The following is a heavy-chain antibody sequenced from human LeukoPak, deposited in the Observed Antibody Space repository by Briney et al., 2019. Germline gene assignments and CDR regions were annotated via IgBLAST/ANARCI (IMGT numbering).Heavy chain of an antibody. V-gene: IGHV4-59*05. CDR3: ARRRAATGTRPKYIFDI. Sequence: PSETLSLTCTVSGGSISSYYWSWIRQPPGKGLEWIGSIHSSGSTYYNPSLKSRVTISIDTSKNKFSLKLSSVTAADTAVYYCARRRAATGTRPKYIFDIWGQGTLVTVSS. CDR1: GGSISSYY. CDR2: IHSSGST. D-gene: IGHD6-13*01. J-gene: IGHJ3*02.